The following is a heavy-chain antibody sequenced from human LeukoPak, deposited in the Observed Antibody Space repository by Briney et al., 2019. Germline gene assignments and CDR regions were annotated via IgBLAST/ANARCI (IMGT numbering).Heavy chain of an antibody. V-gene: IGHV3-23*01. Sequence: GGSLRLSCAASGFTFSSYAMSWVRQAPGKGLESVSAISGSGGSTYYADSVKGRFTISRDNSKNTLYLQMYSLRAEDTAVYYCAKKVKCSGGSCYTLFDYWGQGTLVTVSS. J-gene: IGHJ4*02. D-gene: IGHD2-15*01. CDR2: ISGSGGST. CDR3: AKKVKCSGGSCYTLFDY. CDR1: GFTFSSYA.